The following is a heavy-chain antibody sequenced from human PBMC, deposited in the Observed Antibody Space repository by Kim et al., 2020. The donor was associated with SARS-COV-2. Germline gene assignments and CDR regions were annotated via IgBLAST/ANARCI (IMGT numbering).Heavy chain of an antibody. CDR2: IYYSGST. CDR1: GGSISSYY. J-gene: IGHJ4*02. V-gene: IGHV4-59*01. D-gene: IGHD6-13*01. CDR3: ARAEGSSVTYY. Sequence: SETLSLTCTVSGGSISSYYWSWIRQPPGKGLEWIGYIYYSGSTNYNPSLKSRVTISVDTSKNQFSLKLSSVTAADTAVYYCARAEGSSVTYYWGQGTLVTVSS.